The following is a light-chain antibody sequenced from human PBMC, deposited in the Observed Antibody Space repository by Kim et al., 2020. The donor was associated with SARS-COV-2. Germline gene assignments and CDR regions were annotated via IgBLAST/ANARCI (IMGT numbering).Light chain of an antibody. CDR1: QSVSSN. V-gene: IGKV3-15*01. J-gene: IGKJ1*01. CDR3: QHPGT. Sequence: EIVMTQSPATLSVSPGERATLSCRASQSVSSNLAWYQQKPGQPPRLLIYGESTRATGIPARFSGSGSGTEFTLTISSLQSEDFAVYYCQHPGTFGQGTKVDIK. CDR2: GES.